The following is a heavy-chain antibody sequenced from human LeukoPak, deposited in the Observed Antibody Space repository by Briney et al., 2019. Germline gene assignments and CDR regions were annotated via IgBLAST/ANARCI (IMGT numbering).Heavy chain of an antibody. CDR2: ISAYNGNT. J-gene: IGHJ3*02. Sequence: ASVKVSCKASGYTFTSYGISWVRQGPGQGLEWMGWISAYNGNTNYAQKLQGRVTMTTDTSTSTAYMELRSLRSDDTAVYYCARYYYDRSGYFPFDIWGQGTMVTVSS. D-gene: IGHD3-22*01. CDR3: ARYYYDRSGYFPFDI. V-gene: IGHV1-18*01. CDR1: GYTFTSYG.